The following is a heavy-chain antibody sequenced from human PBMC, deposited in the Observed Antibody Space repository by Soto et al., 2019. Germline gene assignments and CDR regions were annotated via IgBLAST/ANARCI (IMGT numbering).Heavy chain of an antibody. CDR2: ISSSSSYI. CDR1: GFTFSSYS. V-gene: IGHV3-21*01. Sequence: EVQLVESGGGLVKPGGSLRLSCAASGFTFSSYSMNWVRQAPGKGLEWVSSISSSSSYIYYADSVKGRFTISRDNAKNSLYLQMNSLRAEDTAVYYCARDLGYRGYDYLTGAFDIWGQGTMVTVSS. CDR3: ARDLGYRGYDYLTGAFDI. J-gene: IGHJ3*02. D-gene: IGHD5-12*01.